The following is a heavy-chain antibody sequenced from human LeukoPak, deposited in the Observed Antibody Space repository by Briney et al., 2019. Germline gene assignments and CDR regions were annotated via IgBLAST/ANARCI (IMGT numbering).Heavy chain of an antibody. Sequence: SETLSLTCAVYGGSFSGYYWSWIRQPPGKGLEWIGEINHSGSPNYNPSLKSRVTISVDTSKNQFSLKLSSVTAADTAVYYCARGRIAARPQWLDPWGQGTLVTVSS. CDR1: GGSFSGYY. CDR2: INHSGSP. CDR3: ARGRIAARPQWLDP. V-gene: IGHV4-34*01. J-gene: IGHJ5*01. D-gene: IGHD6-6*01.